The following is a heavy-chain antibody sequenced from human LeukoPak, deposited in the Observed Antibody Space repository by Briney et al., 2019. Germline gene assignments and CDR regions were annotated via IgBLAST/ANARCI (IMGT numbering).Heavy chain of an antibody. D-gene: IGHD3-22*01. CDR2: IRYDGSNK. CDR1: GFTFSSYG. Sequence: GGSLRLSCAASGFTFSSYGMHWVRQAPGKGLEWVAFIRYDGSNKYYADSVKGRFTISRDNSKNTLYLQMNSLRAEDTAVYYCAKGRSYYDSSGPFDYWGQGTLVTVSS. V-gene: IGHV3-30*02. CDR3: AKGRSYYDSSGPFDY. J-gene: IGHJ4*02.